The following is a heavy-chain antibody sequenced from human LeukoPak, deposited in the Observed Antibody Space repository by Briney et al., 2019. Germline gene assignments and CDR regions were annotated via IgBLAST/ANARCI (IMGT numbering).Heavy chain of an antibody. V-gene: IGHV4-4*07. J-gene: IGHJ4*02. Sequence: SETLSLTCTVSGGSISSYYWSWIRQPAGKGLEWIGRIYTSGSTNYNPSLKSRVTMSVDTSKNQFSLNLSSLTAADTAVYYCARVGPSGYDYYFDYWGQGTLVTVSS. CDR1: GGSISSYY. CDR2: IYTSGST. CDR3: ARVGPSGYDYYFDY. D-gene: IGHD5-12*01.